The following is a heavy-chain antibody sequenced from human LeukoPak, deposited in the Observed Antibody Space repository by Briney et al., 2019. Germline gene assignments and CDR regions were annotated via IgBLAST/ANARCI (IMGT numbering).Heavy chain of an antibody. Sequence: ASVKVSCKASGYTFTTYGISWVRQAPGQGLEWMGWISGYNGHTKYAQKVQDRVTMTTDTSTSTAYMELRSLRSDDTAVYYCARYSNWNDMVFNYYYYMDVWGKGTTVTISS. CDR3: ARYSNWNDMVFNYYYYMDV. CDR2: ISGYNGHT. CDR1: GYTFTTYG. J-gene: IGHJ6*03. D-gene: IGHD1-1*01. V-gene: IGHV1-18*01.